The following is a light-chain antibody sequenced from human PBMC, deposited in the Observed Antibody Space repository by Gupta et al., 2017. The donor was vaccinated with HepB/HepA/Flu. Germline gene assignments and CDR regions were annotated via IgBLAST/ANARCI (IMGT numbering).Light chain of an antibody. CDR3: HVWDPSSDNVV. J-gene: IGLJ2*01. Sequence: SYVLTQPPSVSVTPGKTARIVCGGDSVGTKSVHWYQQTPGQAPVLFVYDDTARLSGTPERFSASNSATTATLITSRVEAGDEADYFCHVWDPSSDNVVFGGGTKLTVL. CDR2: DDT. CDR1: SVGTKS. V-gene: IGLV3-21*03.